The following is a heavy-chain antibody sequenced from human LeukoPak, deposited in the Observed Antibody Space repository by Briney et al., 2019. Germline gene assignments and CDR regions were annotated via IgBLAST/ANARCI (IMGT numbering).Heavy chain of an antibody. CDR3: ASAPPLNYYDSSSSYYFGPDAFDI. CDR2: IYHSGKT. Sequence: SETLSLTCIVSGGSITSYYWSWIRQSPGRGLEWIGYIYHSGKTNYNPSIQSRVSISIDTSKNLFSLRLTSVTAADTAVYYCASAPPLNYYDSSSSYYFGPDAFDIWGQGTLVTVS. V-gene: IGHV4-59*01. D-gene: IGHD3-22*01. CDR1: GGSITSYY. J-gene: IGHJ3*02.